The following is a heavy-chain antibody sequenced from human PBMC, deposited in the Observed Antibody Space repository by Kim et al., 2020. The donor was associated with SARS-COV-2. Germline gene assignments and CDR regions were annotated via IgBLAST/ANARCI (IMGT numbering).Heavy chain of an antibody. Sequence: PTRESRVTISVDTSKNQFSLKRISVTAADTAVYYCARGLRVPAAISWFDPWGQGTLVTVSS. V-gene: IGHV4-34*01. CDR3: ARGLRVPAAISWFDP. J-gene: IGHJ5*02. D-gene: IGHD2-2*02.